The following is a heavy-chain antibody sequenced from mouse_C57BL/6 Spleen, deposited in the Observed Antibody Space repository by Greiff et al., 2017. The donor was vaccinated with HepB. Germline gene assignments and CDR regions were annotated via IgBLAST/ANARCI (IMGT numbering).Heavy chain of an antibody. CDR1: GFSLTSYG. CDR3: ARNRGLLLRQCYAMDY. V-gene: IGHV2-2*01. J-gene: IGHJ4*01. D-gene: IGHD1-1*01. Sequence: QVQLQQSGPGLVQPSQSLSITCTVSGFSLTSYGVHWVRQSPGKGLEWLGVIWSGGSTDYNAAFISRLSISKDNSKNQVFFKLNRLQADDTAIYYCARNRGLLLRQCYAMDYWGQGTSVTVSS. CDR2: IWSGGST.